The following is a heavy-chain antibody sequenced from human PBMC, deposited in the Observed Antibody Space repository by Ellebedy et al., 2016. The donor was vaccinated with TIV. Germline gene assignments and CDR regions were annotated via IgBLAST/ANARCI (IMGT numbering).Heavy chain of an antibody. CDR3: AKDRVLLWFGESYDY. CDR1: GFTVSSYG. Sequence: GGSLRLXCAASGFTVSSYGMHWVRQAPGKGLEWVAVISYDGSNKYYADSVKGRFTISRDNSKNTLYLQMNSLRAEDTAVYYCAKDRVLLWFGESYDYWGQGTLVTVSS. CDR2: ISYDGSNK. D-gene: IGHD3-10*01. J-gene: IGHJ4*02. V-gene: IGHV3-30*18.